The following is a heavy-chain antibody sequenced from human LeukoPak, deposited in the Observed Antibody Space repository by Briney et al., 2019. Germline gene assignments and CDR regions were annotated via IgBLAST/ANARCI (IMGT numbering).Heavy chain of an antibody. Sequence: GASVKVSCKASGYTFTSYDINWVRQATGQGLEWMGWMNPNSGNTGYAQKFQGRVTMTRNTSISTAYMELSSLRSEDTAVYYCATRREDYYDSSGYRGQGTLVTVSS. D-gene: IGHD3-22*01. CDR2: MNPNSGNT. CDR1: GYTFTSYD. CDR3: ATRREDYYDSSGY. V-gene: IGHV1-8*01. J-gene: IGHJ4*02.